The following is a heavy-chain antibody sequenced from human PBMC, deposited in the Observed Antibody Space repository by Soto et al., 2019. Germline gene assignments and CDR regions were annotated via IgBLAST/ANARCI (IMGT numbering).Heavy chain of an antibody. Sequence: SETLSLTCTVSGGSISSYYWSWIRQPPGKGLEWIGYIYYSGSTNYNPSLKSRVTISVDTSKNQFSLKLSSVTAADTAVYYCARAFYCGGDCYPYYFDYWGQGPLVTVSS. J-gene: IGHJ4*02. CDR2: IYYSGST. CDR1: GGSISSYY. D-gene: IGHD2-21*02. CDR3: ARAFYCGGDCYPYYFDY. V-gene: IGHV4-59*01.